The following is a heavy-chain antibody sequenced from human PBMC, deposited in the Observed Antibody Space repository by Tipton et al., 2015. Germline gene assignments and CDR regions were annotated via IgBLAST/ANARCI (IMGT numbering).Heavy chain of an antibody. J-gene: IGHJ4*02. CDR1: GGSVSSGTYY. CDR3: ARAYTDSGYYLRY. CDR2: IYYSGST. D-gene: IGHD3-22*01. Sequence: TLSLTCTVSGGSVSSGTYYWSWIRQPPGKGLEWIGYIYYSGSTNYNPSLKSRVTISIDRFKNQFSLKLSSVTAADTAVYYCARAYTDSGYYLRYWGQGTLVTVSS. V-gene: IGHV4-61*01.